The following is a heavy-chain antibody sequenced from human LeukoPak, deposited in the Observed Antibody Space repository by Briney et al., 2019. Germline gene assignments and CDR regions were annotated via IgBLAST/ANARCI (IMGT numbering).Heavy chain of an antibody. Sequence: GGSLRLSCTVSGFTVSTNSMSWVRQAPGKGLEWVSFIYSDNTHYSDSVKGRFTISRDNSKNTLYLQMNSLRADDTAVYYCARRAGAYSHPYDYWGQGTLVTVSS. CDR1: GFTVSTNS. J-gene: IGHJ4*02. CDR2: IYSDNT. V-gene: IGHV3-53*01. D-gene: IGHD4/OR15-4a*01. CDR3: ARRAGAYSHPYDY.